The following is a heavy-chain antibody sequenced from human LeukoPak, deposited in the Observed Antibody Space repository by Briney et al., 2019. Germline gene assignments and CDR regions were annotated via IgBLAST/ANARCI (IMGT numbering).Heavy chain of an antibody. D-gene: IGHD6-19*01. V-gene: IGHV3-9*01. Sequence: PGRSLRLSCAASGFTFDDYAMHWVRQAPGKGLEWVSGISWNSGSIGYADSVKGRFTISRDNAKNSLYLQMNSLRAEDTALYYCAKDMAAVAGTGAFDIWGQGTVVTVSS. CDR1: GFTFDDYA. CDR3: AKDMAAVAGTGAFDI. CDR2: ISWNSGSI. J-gene: IGHJ3*02.